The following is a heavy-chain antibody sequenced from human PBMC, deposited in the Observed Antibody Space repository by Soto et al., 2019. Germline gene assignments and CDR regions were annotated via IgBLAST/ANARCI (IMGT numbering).Heavy chain of an antibody. CDR3: ARGIAVAGTFRFDP. J-gene: IGHJ5*02. D-gene: IGHD6-19*01. V-gene: IGHV4-61*01. CDR2: IYYSGST. Sequence: PSETLSLTCTVSGGSVSSGSYYWSWIRQPPGKGLEWIGYIYYSGSTNYNPSLKSRVTISVDTSKNQFSLKLSSVTAADTAVYYCARGIAVAGTFRFDPWGQGTLVTVSS. CDR1: GGSVSSGSYY.